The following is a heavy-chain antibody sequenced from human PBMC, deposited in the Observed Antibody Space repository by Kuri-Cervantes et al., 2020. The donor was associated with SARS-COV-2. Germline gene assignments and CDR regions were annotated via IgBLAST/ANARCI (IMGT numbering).Heavy chain of an antibody. CDR3: AGDLIAAAGQYYYYGMDV. Sequence: SETLSLTCAVYGGSFSGYYWSWIRQPAGKGLEWIGRIYTSGSTNYNPSLKSRVTMSVDTSKNQFSLKLSSVTAADMAVYYCAGDLIAAAGQYYYYGMDVWGQGTTVTVSS. CDR2: IYTSGST. D-gene: IGHD6-13*01. J-gene: IGHJ6*02. V-gene: IGHV4-4*07. CDR1: GGSFSGYY.